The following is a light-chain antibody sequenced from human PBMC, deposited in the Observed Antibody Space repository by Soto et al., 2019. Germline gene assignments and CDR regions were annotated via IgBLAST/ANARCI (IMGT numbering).Light chain of an antibody. Sequence: IVLTQSPATLSVSPGERATLSCRASQSVSSNLAWYQQKPGQAPRLLIYGASTRATGIPARFSGSGSGTEFTLTISSLEPEDFAVYYCQQRSNWPPSFGPGTKVDIK. CDR1: QSVSSN. CDR3: QQRSNWPPS. V-gene: IGKV3-15*01. CDR2: GAS. J-gene: IGKJ3*01.